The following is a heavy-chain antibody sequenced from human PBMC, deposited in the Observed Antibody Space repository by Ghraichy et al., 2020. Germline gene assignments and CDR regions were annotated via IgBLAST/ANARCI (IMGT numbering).Heavy chain of an antibody. CDR3: ARDGVAAGLD. CDR2: ISSSSSYI. V-gene: IGHV3-21*01. Sequence: GESLNISCAASGFTFSSYSMNWVRQAPGKGLEWVSSISSSSSYIYYADSVKGRFTISRDNAKNSLYLQMNSLRAEDTAVYYCARDGVAAGLDWGQGTLVTVSS. D-gene: IGHD3-3*01. CDR1: GFTFSSYS. J-gene: IGHJ4*02.